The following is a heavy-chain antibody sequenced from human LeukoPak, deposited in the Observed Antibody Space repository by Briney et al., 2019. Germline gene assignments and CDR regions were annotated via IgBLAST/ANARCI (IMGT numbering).Heavy chain of an antibody. Sequence: PSETLSLTCTVSGGSLTSYYWSWVRQSPGKGLEWIVSIYSSGESSHNPSLKSRVTISVDTAQNQFSLSLTSVTAADGGLYFIARGGGGSMWSGHYRLFDFWGQGTLITVSS. CDR3: ARGGGGSMWSGHYRLFDF. J-gene: IGHJ4*02. CDR1: GGSLTSYY. D-gene: IGHD4-17*01. CDR2: IYSSGES. V-gene: IGHV4-59*01.